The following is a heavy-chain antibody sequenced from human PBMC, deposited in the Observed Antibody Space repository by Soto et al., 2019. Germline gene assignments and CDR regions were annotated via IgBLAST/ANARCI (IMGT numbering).Heavy chain of an antibody. CDR1: GYTFTSYA. CDR3: AAALYSSGWFCFGY. V-gene: IGHV1-3*01. CDR2: INAGNRNT. Sequence: ASVKVSCKASGYTFTSYAIHWVRQAPGQRLEWMEWINAGNRNTKYSQKFQGRVTITRDTSASTAYMELSSLRSEDTAVYYCAAALYSSGWFCFGYWGQGTLFTVSS. D-gene: IGHD6-19*01. J-gene: IGHJ4*02.